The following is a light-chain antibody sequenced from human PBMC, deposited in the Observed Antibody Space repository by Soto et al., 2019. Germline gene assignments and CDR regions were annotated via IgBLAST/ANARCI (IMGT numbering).Light chain of an antibody. CDR3: QRYYDLPYS. Sequence: DIQMTQSPSSLSASVGDRVTITCQASQSISKDVNWYQQKPGKAPKLLMYEASNLETGVPSRFSGSGSQTYFTFTISSLQPEDIATYYCQRYYDLPYSFGQGTKLQI. V-gene: IGKV1-33*01. J-gene: IGKJ2*01. CDR2: EAS. CDR1: QSISKD.